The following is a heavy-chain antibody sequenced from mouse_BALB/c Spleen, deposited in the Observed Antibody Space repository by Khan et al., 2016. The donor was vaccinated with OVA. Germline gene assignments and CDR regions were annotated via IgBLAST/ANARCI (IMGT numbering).Heavy chain of an antibody. V-gene: IGHV3-2*02. CDR3: ARKNYYGYAGDY. CDR2: ISYSGST. Sequence: EVQLVESGPGLVKPSQSLSLTCTVTGYSITTNYAWDWIRQFPGNKLEWMGYISYSGSTSYNPSLKIRISITRDTSKNQFFLQLNSVTTEDTATYYCARKNYYGYAGDYWGQGTSVTVSS. D-gene: IGHD1-1*01. J-gene: IGHJ4*01. CDR1: GYSITTNYA.